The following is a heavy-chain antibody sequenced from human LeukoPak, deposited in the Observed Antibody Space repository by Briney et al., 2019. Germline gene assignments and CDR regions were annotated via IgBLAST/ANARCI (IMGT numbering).Heavy chain of an antibody. CDR2: INHSGST. CDR3: ARGTERTVRDGYYRTILDY. V-gene: IGHV4-34*01. Sequence: SETLSLTCAVYGGSFSGYYWSWIRQPPVKGLEWIGEINHSGSTNYNPSLKSRVTISVDTSKNQFSLKLSSVTAADTAVYYCARGTERTVRDGYYRTILDYWGQGTLVTVSS. J-gene: IGHJ4*02. D-gene: IGHD1-26*01. CDR1: GGSFSGYY.